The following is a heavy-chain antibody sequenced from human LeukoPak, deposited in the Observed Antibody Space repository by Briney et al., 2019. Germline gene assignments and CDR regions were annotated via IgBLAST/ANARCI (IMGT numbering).Heavy chain of an antibody. J-gene: IGHJ5*02. Sequence: SETLSLTCAVSGGSISSGGYSWSWIRQPLGKGLEWIGYIYHSGSTYYNPSLKSRVTISVDRSKNQFSLKLSSVTAADTAVYYCARVLYGDYEDGFDPWGQGTLVTVSS. V-gene: IGHV4-30-2*01. D-gene: IGHD4-17*01. CDR3: ARVLYGDYEDGFDP. CDR2: IYHSGST. CDR1: GGSISSGGYS.